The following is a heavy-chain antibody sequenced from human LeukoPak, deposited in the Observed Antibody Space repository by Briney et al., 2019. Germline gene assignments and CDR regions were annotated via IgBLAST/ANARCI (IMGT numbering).Heavy chain of an antibody. J-gene: IGHJ4*02. V-gene: IGHV4-59*01. CDR2: IYYSGGT. CDR1: VGSISSYY. Sequence: PSETLSLTCTVSVGSISSYYWSWIRQPPGKGLEWIGYIYYSGGTNYDPSLKSRVTISVDTSKNQFSLKLSSVTAADTAVYYCARELLSGDFDYWGQGTLVTVSS. CDR3: ARELLSGDFDY.